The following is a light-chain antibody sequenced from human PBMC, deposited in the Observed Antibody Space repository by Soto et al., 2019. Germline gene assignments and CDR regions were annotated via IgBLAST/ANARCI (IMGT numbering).Light chain of an antibody. V-gene: IGKV1-33*01. CDR2: DAS. Sequence: IQLTQSPSSLSASVGDRVTITCRASQGINSALAWYQQKSGKAPKLLIYDASDLETGVPSRFSGSGSGTDFTFTINSLQPEDIATYYCQQYDNLPLTFGGGTRLEI. CDR1: QGINSA. J-gene: IGKJ5*01. CDR3: QQYDNLPLT.